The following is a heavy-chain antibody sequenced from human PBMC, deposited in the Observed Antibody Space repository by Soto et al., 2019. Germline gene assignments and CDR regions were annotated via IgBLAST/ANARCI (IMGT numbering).Heavy chain of an antibody. CDR1: GYSISSDYS. CDR2: IFHSGST. D-gene: IGHD3-22*01. Sequence: KPSETLSLTCAVSGYSISSDYSWGWIRQPPGKGLEWLGSIFHSGSTYYNPSLKSRVTISLDTSQNHFSLKLSSVTAADTAVYYCARENYYDGSGYYYYFDYWGHGTLVTVSS. CDR3: ARENYYDGSGYYYYFDY. V-gene: IGHV4-38-2*02. J-gene: IGHJ4*01.